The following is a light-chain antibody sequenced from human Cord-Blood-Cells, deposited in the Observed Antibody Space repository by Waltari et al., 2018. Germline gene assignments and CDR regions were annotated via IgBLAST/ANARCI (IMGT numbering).Light chain of an antibody. CDR3: QQYDNLPWT. CDR2: DAS. Sequence: DIQMTQSPSSLSASVGDRVTITCQASQDISNYLNWYQQKQGKVPKLLIYDASNLETGVPSRFSGSGSGTDFTFTISSLQPEDIATYYCQQYDNLPWTFGQGTKVEIK. CDR1: QDISNY. V-gene: IGKV1-33*01. J-gene: IGKJ1*01.